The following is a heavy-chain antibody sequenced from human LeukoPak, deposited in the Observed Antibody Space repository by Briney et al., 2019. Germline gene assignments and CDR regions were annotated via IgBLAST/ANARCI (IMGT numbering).Heavy chain of an antibody. CDR2: INHSGST. V-gene: IGHV4-34*01. CDR1: GGSFSGYY. Sequence: PSETLSLTCAVYGGSFSGYYWSWIRQPPGKGLEWIGEINHSGSTNYNPSLKSRVTISVDTSKNQFSLKLSSVTAADTAVYYCARVAVRGVNWFDPWGQGTLVTVSS. D-gene: IGHD3-10*01. CDR3: ARVAVRGVNWFDP. J-gene: IGHJ5*02.